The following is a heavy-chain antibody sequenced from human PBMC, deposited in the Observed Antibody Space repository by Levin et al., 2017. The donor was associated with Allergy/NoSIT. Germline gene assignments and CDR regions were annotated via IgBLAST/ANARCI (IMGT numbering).Heavy chain of an antibody. Sequence: SQTLSLTCTVSGSTTSLFYWNRIRQTPGKGLEWIGYINYSGSTKYNPSLKSRVTISLDKSKNQFSLLLTSVTAADTAVYYCARDTGGWYFDRWGQGTLVTVAS. J-gene: IGHJ5*02. CDR3: ARDTGGWYFDR. V-gene: IGHV4-59*01. CDR1: GSTTSLFY. CDR2: INYSGST. D-gene: IGHD3-16*01.